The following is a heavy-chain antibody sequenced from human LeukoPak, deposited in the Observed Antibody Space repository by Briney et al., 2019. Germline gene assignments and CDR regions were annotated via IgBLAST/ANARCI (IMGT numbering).Heavy chain of an antibody. D-gene: IGHD3-22*01. CDR1: AGSISSGGYY. J-gene: IGHJ4*02. Sequence: PSETLSLTCTVSAGSISSGGYYWSWIRQHPGKGLEWIGYIYYSGSTYYNPSLKSRVTISIDTSKNQFSLKLSSVTAADTAVYYCARAGYDSSDYSTYYFDYWGQGTLVTVSS. V-gene: IGHV4-31*03. CDR3: ARAGYDSSDYSTYYFDY. CDR2: IYYSGST.